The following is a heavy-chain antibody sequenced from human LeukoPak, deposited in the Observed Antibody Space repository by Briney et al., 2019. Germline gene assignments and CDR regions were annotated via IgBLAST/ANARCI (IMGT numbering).Heavy chain of an antibody. Sequence: GGSLRLSCAASGFTFSSYDMHWVRQATGKGLEWVSAIGTAGDTYYPGSVKGRFTISRENAKNSLYLQMNSLRARDTAVYYCARGRYFDWSYYYYGMDVWGQGTTVTVSS. D-gene: IGHD3-9*01. CDR3: ARGRYFDWSYYYYGMDV. V-gene: IGHV3-13*04. CDR1: GFTFSSYD. J-gene: IGHJ6*02. CDR2: IGTAGDT.